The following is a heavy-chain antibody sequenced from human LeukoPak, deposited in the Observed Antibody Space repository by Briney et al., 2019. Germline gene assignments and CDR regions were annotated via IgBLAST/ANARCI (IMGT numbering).Heavy chain of an antibody. D-gene: IGHD3-9*01. CDR3: ARGDFRYYDILTGYPPDY. J-gene: IGHJ4*02. Sequence: SETLSLTCTVSGGSISSRNYYWGWIRQPPGKGLEWIASIDYSGSTYYNPSLKSRVTISVDTSKNQFSLKLSSVTAADTAVYYCARGDFRYYDILTGYPPDYWGQGTLVTVSS. CDR2: IDYSGST. CDR1: GGSISSRNYY. V-gene: IGHV4-39*01.